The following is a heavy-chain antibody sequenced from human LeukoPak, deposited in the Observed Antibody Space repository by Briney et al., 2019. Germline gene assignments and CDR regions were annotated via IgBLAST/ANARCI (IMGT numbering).Heavy chain of an antibody. J-gene: IGHJ5*02. D-gene: IGHD6-19*01. V-gene: IGHV1-8*03. Sequence: ASVKVSCXASGYTFTSYDINWVRQATGQGLEWMGWMNPNSGNTGYAQKFQGRVTITRNTSISTAYMELSSLRSEDTAVYYCARGAVYSSGWYWFDPWGQGTLVTVSS. CDR3: ARGAVYSSGWYWFDP. CDR1: GYTFTSYD. CDR2: MNPNSGNT.